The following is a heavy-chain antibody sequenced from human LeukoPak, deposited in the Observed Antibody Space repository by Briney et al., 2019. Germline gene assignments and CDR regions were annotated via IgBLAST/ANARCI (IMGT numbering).Heavy chain of an antibody. CDR3: ASEFTGWFDP. CDR2: INPSGGST. Sequence: ASVKVSCKASGYTFTSYYMHWVRQAPGQGLEWKGIINPSGGSTSYAQKFQGRVTMTRDTSTSTVYMELSSLRSEDTAVYYCASEFTGWFDPWGQGTLVTVSS. J-gene: IGHJ5*02. CDR1: GYTFTSYY. V-gene: IGHV1-46*01. D-gene: IGHD2-8*02.